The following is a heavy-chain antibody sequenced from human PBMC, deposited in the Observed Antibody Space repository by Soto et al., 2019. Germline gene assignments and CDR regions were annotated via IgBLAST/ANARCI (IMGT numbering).Heavy chain of an antibody. Sequence: LRLSCAASGFTFSSYAMHWVRQAPGKGLEWVAVISYDGSNKYYADSVKGRFTISRDNSKNTLYLQMNSLRAEDTAVYYCAKVIYYDSIGHFDPWGQGTLVTVSS. V-gene: IGHV3-30-3*01. CDR1: GFTFSSYA. J-gene: IGHJ5*02. CDR3: AKVIYYDSIGHFDP. D-gene: IGHD3-22*01. CDR2: ISYDGSNK.